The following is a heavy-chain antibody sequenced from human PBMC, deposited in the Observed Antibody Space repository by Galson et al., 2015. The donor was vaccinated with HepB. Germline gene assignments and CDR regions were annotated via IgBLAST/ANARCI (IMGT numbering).Heavy chain of an antibody. Sequence: SLRLSCAASGFPFSSYAMHWVRQAPGKGLEWVAVISYDGSNKYYADSVEGRFTISRDNSKSTLYLQMNSLRAEDTAVYYCARAFSGADYWGQGTLVTVSS. CDR3: ARAFSGADY. J-gene: IGHJ4*02. CDR1: GFPFSSYA. D-gene: IGHD1-26*01. CDR2: ISYDGSNK. V-gene: IGHV3-30-3*01.